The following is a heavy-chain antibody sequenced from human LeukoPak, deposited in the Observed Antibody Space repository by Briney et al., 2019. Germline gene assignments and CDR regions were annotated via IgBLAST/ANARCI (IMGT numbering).Heavy chain of an antibody. CDR1: GYSISSGYY. V-gene: IGHV4-38-2*01. J-gene: IGHJ4*02. CDR2: IYHSGST. CDR3: AKSGGYGLIDC. D-gene: IGHD1-26*01. Sequence: PSETLSLTCPVSGYSISSGYYWAWIRQPPGQGLEWIGSIYHSGSTYYNASLQSRVTISIETSKNQISLRLNSVTAADTAMYYCAKSGGYGLIDCWGQGTLVTVSS.